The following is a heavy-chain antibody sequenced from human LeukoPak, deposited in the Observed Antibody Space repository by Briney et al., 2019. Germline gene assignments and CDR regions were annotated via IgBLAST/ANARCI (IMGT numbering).Heavy chain of an antibody. D-gene: IGHD6-13*01. CDR2: INSDGSST. J-gene: IGHJ6*02. CDR1: GFTFSSYW. CDR3: AREGVAAAGYIYYYYGMDV. Sequence: PGGSLRLSCAASGFTFSSYWMHWVRQAPGKGLVWVSRINSDGSSTSYADSVKGRFTISRDNAKNTLYLQMNSLRAEDTAVYYCAREGVAAAGYIYYYYGMDVWGQGTTVTVSS. V-gene: IGHV3-74*01.